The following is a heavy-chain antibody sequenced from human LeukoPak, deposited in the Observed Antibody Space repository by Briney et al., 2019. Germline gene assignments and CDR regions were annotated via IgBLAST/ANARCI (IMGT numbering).Heavy chain of an antibody. J-gene: IGHJ3*01. CDR2: INHSGST. CDR1: GGSFSGYY. D-gene: IGHD3-22*01. V-gene: IGHV4-34*01. Sequence: PSETLSLTCAVYGGSFSGYYWSWIRQPPGKGLEWIGEINHSGSTNYNPSLKSRVTISVDTSKNQFSLKLSSVTAADTAVYYCARDDSSGYSRAFDVWGQGTVVTVSS. CDR3: ARDDSSGYSRAFDV.